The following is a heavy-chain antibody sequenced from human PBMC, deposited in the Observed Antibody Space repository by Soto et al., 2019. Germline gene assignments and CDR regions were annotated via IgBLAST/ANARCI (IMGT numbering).Heavy chain of an antibody. J-gene: IGHJ6*02. D-gene: IGHD3-3*02. CDR1: RFSFSNYA. CDR3: AKGREWNSISPYDYFGMDV. V-gene: IGHV3-23*01. Sequence: EVQLLESGGDLVQPGGSLRLSCAASRFSFSNYAMTWVRQAPGKGLEWVSVISGTGGSTSYGDSVKGRFTISRDNSKNTLYLQMNSLRAEDTAVYYCAKGREWNSISPYDYFGMDVWGQGTTVTVSS. CDR2: ISGTGGST.